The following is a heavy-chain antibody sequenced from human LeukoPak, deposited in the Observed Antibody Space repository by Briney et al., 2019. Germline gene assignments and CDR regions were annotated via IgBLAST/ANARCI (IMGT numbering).Heavy chain of an antibody. V-gene: IGHV1-2*02. D-gene: IGHD3-10*01. CDR3: ARGRIPYYYGSGSYYAFDI. CDR1: GYTFTGYY. CDR2: INPNSGVT. Sequence: ASVKVSCKASGYTFTGYYIHWVRQAPGQGLEWMGWINPNSGVTNYAQKFQGRVTMTRDTSISTAYMELSRLRSDDTAVYYCARGRIPYYYGSGSYYAFDIWGQGTMVTVSS. J-gene: IGHJ3*02.